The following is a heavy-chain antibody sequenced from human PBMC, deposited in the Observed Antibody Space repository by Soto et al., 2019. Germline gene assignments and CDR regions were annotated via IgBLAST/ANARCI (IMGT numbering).Heavy chain of an antibody. CDR2: ISATDGKT. V-gene: IGHV3-23*01. D-gene: IGHD4-4*01. CDR3: VKDEGTSSTVFDY. Sequence: SLRLSCLASGFTFKAYAMGWVRQAPGKGLEWVSSISATDGKTYYADSVRGRFMISRDNSRNSLFLQMNGLRPDDSALYYCVKDEGTSSTVFDYWGQGTPVTVSS. J-gene: IGHJ4*02. CDR1: GFTFKAYA.